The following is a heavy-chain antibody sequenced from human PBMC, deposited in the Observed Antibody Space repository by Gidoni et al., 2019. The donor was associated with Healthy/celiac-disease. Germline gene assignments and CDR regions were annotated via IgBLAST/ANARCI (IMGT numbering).Heavy chain of an antibody. V-gene: IGHV1-2*02. D-gene: IGHD5-12*01. CDR1: GYPFTGDY. CDR3: ARDTGYSGYGPFEY. CDR2: INPDSGGT. Sequence: QVQLVQSGAEVKKPGASVKVSCKASGYPFTGDYMPWVRQAPGQGLEWMGWINPDSGGTNYAQKFQGRVTMTRDTSITTAYMELSRLRSDDTAVYYCARDTGYSGYGPFEYWGQGTLITVSS. J-gene: IGHJ4*02.